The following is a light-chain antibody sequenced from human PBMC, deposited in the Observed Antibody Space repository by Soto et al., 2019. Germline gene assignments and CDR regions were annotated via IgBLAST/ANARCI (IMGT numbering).Light chain of an antibody. Sequence: EIVMTQSPDTLSVSPGERATLSCSASQNIRSNLAWYQQKPGQAPRLLIYGASTRATGIPASFSGSGSGTDFTLTISSLQSEDFAVYYGQHYNDWPLTFGGGTKVEIK. CDR3: QHYNDWPLT. J-gene: IGKJ4*01. CDR2: GAS. V-gene: IGKV3-15*01. CDR1: QNIRSN.